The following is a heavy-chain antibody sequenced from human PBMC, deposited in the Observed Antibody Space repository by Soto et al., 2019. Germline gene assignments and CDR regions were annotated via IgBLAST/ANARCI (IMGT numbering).Heavy chain of an antibody. V-gene: IGHV4-30-4*01. D-gene: IGHD2-15*01. CDR2: MFYTGTT. CDR1: GGSISSGDYY. Sequence: QVQLQESGPGLVKPSQTLSLTCSVSGGSISSGDYYWSWIRQPPGKGLEWIGYMFYTGTTYYNPSLKSRITISMDTSKNQFSLRLTSVTAADTAEYHCARVVRFCNRPSCQGRNWFDPWGQGTRVTVSS. J-gene: IGHJ5*02. CDR3: ARVVRFCNRPSCQGRNWFDP.